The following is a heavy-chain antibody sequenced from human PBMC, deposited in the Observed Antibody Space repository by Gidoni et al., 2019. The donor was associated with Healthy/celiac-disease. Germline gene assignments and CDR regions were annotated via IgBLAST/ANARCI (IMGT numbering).Heavy chain of an antibody. V-gene: IGHV3-21*01. CDR3: ARDLVPHVTGWYFDL. Sequence: EVQLVESGGGLVKPGGSLRLSCAASGFTFSSYSMNWVRQAPGKGLGWGSSISSSSSYIYYADSVKGRFTISRDNAKNSLYLQMNSLRAEDTAVYYCARDLVPHVTGWYFDLWGRGTLVTVSS. J-gene: IGHJ2*01. CDR1: GFTFSSYS. CDR2: ISSSSSYI. D-gene: IGHD3-16*01.